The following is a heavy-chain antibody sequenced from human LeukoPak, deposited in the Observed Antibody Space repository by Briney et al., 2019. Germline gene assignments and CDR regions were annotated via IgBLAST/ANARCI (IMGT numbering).Heavy chain of an antibody. Sequence: GGSLRLSCAASGFTFSSYTMMWVRQAPGKGLEYVSSITSSSSYIYYADSVKGRFTISADKAKNSLYLQMNSLRVEDTAVYYCARDHNYAFDNWGQGTLVSVAS. V-gene: IGHV3-21*01. CDR2: ITSSSSYI. J-gene: IGHJ4*02. CDR3: ARDHNYAFDN. D-gene: IGHD1-1*01. CDR1: GFTFSSYT.